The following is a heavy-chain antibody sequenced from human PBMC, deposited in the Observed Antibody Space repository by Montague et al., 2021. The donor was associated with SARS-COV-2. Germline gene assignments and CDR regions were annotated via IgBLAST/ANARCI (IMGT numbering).Heavy chain of an antibody. V-gene: IGHV4-39*01. D-gene: IGHD2-8*01. CDR1: GGSISSSSYY. CDR2: IYYSGST. CDR3: ATITLGYCTHGVCQPPDY. Sequence: SETLFLTCTVSGGSISSSSYYWGWIRQPPGKGLEWIGSIYYSGSTYYNPSLKSRVTISVDTSKSQFSLKLSSVTAADTAVYYCATITLGYCTHGVCQPPDYWGQGTLVTVSS. J-gene: IGHJ4*02.